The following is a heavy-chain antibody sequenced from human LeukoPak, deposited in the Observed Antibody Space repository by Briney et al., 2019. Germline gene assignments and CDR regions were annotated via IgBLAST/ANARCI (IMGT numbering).Heavy chain of an antibody. Sequence: ASVRVSCKASGYTFTNYYIHWVRQAPGQGLEWMGIINPAGGSTGYAQKFQGRVTMTTDTSTSTAYMELRSLRSDDTAVYYCARDVSRLYYYGMDVWGQGTTVTVSS. V-gene: IGHV1-46*01. D-gene: IGHD3-3*02. CDR2: INPAGGST. CDR3: ARDVSRLYYYGMDV. CDR1: GYTFTNYY. J-gene: IGHJ6*02.